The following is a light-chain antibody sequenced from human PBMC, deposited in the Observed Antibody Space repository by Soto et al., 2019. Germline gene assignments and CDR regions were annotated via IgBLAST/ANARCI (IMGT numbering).Light chain of an antibody. CDR1: QSVSSN. Sequence: EIVMTQSPATLSLSPGERATLSCRASQSVSSNLAWYQQTPGQATRLIIYGASTRANGIPARFSGSGSGTEFTLTVSSLQSEDFAVYYCQQYNNWHPITFGQGTRLEIK. V-gene: IGKV3-15*01. CDR3: QQYNNWHPIT. CDR2: GAS. J-gene: IGKJ5*01.